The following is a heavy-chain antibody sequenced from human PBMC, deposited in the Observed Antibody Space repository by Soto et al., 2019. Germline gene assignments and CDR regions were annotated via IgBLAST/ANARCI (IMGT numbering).Heavy chain of an antibody. CDR3: ARRWGRTFDY. CDR1: GGSISSYY. Sequence: QVQLQESGPGLVKPSETLSLTCTVSGGSISSYYWSWIRQPPGKGLEWIGCIYYSGSTNYNPSLKSRVTISVDTSKNQFSLKLSSVTAADTAVYYCARRWGRTFDYWGQGTLVTVSS. V-gene: IGHV4-59*08. D-gene: IGHD7-27*01. J-gene: IGHJ4*02. CDR2: IYYSGST.